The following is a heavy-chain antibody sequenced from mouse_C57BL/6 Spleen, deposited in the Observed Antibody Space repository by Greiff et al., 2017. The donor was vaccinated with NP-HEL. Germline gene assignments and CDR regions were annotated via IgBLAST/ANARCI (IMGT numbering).Heavy chain of an antibody. V-gene: IGHV5-4*01. J-gene: IGHJ3*01. CDR3: AREAGSTPLAY. Sequence: EVMLVESGGGLVKPGGSLKLSCAASGFTFSSYAMSWVRQTPEKRLEWVATISDGGSYTYYPDNVKGRFTISRDNAKNNLYLQMSHLKSEDTAMYYCAREAGSTPLAYWGQGTLVTVSA. CDR1: GFTFSSYA. D-gene: IGHD1-1*01. CDR2: ISDGGSYT.